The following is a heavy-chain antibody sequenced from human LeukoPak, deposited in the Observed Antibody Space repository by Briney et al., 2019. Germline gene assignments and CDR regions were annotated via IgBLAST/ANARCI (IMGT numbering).Heavy chain of an antibody. CDR3: AADLPYSNYGPLDY. Sequence: SVKVSCKASGFSFATSAVQWVRQARGQRLEWMRWIVVGSDNTNYAQKFQERVTITRDTSTSTAYLELSSLRSEDTAVYFCAADLPYSNYGPLDYWGQGTLVTVSS. J-gene: IGHJ4*02. CDR1: GFSFATSA. D-gene: IGHD4-11*01. V-gene: IGHV1-58*01. CDR2: IVVGSDNT.